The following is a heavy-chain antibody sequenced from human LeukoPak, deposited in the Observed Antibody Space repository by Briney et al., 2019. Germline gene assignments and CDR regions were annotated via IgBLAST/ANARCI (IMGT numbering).Heavy chain of an antibody. D-gene: IGHD3-10*01. J-gene: IGHJ4*02. CDR1: GYTFTGYY. V-gene: IGHV1-2*06. CDR3: ARAHYYGSGDFDY. CDR2: INPNSGGT. Sequence: GASVKVSCKASGYTFTGYYMHWVRQAPGQGLEWMGRINPNSGGTNYAQKFQGRVTMTRDTSISTAYMELSRLRSDDTAVYYCARAHYYGSGDFDYRGQGTLVTVSS.